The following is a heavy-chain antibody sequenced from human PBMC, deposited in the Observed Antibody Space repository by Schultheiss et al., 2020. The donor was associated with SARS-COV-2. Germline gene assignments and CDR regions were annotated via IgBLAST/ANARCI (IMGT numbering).Heavy chain of an antibody. CDR1: GGSFSGYY. CDR3: ASSSLPDAFDI. CDR2: IYYSGST. D-gene: IGHD2/OR15-2a*01. J-gene: IGHJ3*02. Sequence: SQTLSLTCAVYGGSFSGYYWSWIRQPPGKGLEWIGYIYYSGSTNYNPSLKSRVTISVDTSKNQFSLKLSSVTAADTAVYYCASSSLPDAFDIWGQGTMVTVSS. V-gene: IGHV4-59*01.